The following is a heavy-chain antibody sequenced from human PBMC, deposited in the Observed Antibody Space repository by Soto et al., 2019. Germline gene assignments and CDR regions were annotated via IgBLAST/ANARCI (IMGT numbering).Heavy chain of an antibody. CDR2: ISAYNGNT. CDR3: ARDHFSYYYGSGSPFYFDY. CDR1: GYTFTSYG. D-gene: IGHD3-10*01. V-gene: IGHV1-18*01. J-gene: IGHJ4*02. Sequence: ASVKVSCKASGYTFTSYGISWVRQAPGQVLEWMGWISAYNGNTNYAQKLQGRVTMTTDTSTSTAYMELRSLRSDDTAVYYCARDHFSYYYGSGSPFYFDYWGQGTLVTVSS.